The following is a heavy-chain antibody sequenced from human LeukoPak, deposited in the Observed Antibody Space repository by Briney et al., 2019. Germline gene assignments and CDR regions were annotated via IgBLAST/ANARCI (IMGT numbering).Heavy chain of an antibody. D-gene: IGHD3-10*01. Sequence: SETLSLTCTVSGGSISSSSYYWGWIRQPPGKGLEWIGSIYYSGSTYYNPSLKSRVTISVDTSKNQFSLKLSSVTAADTAVYYCARDSDPAVTMVRGVIITGLDYWGQGTLVTVSS. J-gene: IGHJ4*02. CDR3: ARDSDPAVTMVRGVIITGLDY. V-gene: IGHV4-39*07. CDR1: GGSISSSSYY. CDR2: IYYSGST.